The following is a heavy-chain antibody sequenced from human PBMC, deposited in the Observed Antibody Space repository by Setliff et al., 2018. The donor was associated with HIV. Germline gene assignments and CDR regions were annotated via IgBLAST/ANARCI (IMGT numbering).Heavy chain of an antibody. CDR1: GGSFSNYC. D-gene: IGHD5-12*01. Sequence: PSETLSLTCTVSGGSFSNYCWNWIRQSPGKGLEWIGYIFTSGSTHYNPSLKSRVTISVDTSKNQFSLKLNSVTAADTAVYYCARDQVAVDSVARWRKEYFMDVWGKGTTVTVSS. J-gene: IGHJ6*03. CDR2: IFTSGST. CDR3: ARDQVAVDSVARWRKEYFMDV. V-gene: IGHV4-4*08.